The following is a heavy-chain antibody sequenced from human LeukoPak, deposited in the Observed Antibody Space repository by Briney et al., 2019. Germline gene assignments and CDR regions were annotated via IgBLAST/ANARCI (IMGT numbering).Heavy chain of an antibody. J-gene: IGHJ5*01. CDR2: IYQSGRT. CDR3: ARHVFYDSIGSHWGGFDS. V-gene: IGHV4-38-2*01. D-gene: IGHD3-22*01. CDR1: GYSISSGYF. Sequence: SETLSLTCAVSGYSISSGYFWGWIRPPPGKGLEWIGSIYQSGRTYYNPSLKSRVTKSVDTSKNQFSLKLNSVTAADTAVYYCARHVFYDSIGSHWGGFDSWGQGTLVTVSS.